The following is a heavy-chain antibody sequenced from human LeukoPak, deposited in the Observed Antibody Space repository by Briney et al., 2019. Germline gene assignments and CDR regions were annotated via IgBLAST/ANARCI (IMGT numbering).Heavy chain of an antibody. J-gene: IGHJ4*02. CDR1: GGAITNYY. V-gene: IGHV4-59*01. CDR3: ARRGCWGEPRPFDY. Sequence: PSETLSLTCGVSGGAITNYYWNWIRQAPGKGLEWLGYIYYTGSTTYNPSVKSRITISLDTSKKQISLKLRSVTAADTAVYYCARRGCWGEPRPFDYWGQGSLVTVSS. D-gene: IGHD2-21*01. CDR2: IYYTGST.